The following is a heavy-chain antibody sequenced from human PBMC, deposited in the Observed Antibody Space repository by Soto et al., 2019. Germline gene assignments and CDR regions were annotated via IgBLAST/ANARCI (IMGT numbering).Heavy chain of an antibody. D-gene: IGHD1-26*01. CDR3: ARRGSGSYYDY. CDR1: GFTFSSYA. Sequence: EVQLLESGGGLVQPGGSLRLSCAASGFTFSSYAMRWVRQAPGKGLEWVSAISGSGGSTYYADSVKGRFTSSRDNSKNTLYLEMNGLRAEDTAVYYWARRGSGSYYDYWGQGALVTVSS. V-gene: IGHV3-23*01. CDR2: ISGSGGST. J-gene: IGHJ4*02.